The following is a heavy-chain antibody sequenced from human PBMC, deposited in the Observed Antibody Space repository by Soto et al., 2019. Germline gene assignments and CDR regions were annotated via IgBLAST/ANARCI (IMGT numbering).Heavy chain of an antibody. CDR3: ARGPLPGRLHNLFDP. J-gene: IGHJ5*02. V-gene: IGHV4-34*01. CDR2: INHSGNT. Sequence: SETLSLTCAVSGGSISSGGYYWSWIRQPPGKGLEWIGEINHSGNTDYNPSLKSRVSISVDASKNQFSLKLTSVTAADTAVYYCARGPLPGRLHNLFDPWGQGTLVTVSS. CDR1: GGSISSGGYY. D-gene: IGHD2-2*01.